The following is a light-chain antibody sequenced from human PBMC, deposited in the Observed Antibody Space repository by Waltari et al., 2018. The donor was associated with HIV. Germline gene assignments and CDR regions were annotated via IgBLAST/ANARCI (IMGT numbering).Light chain of an antibody. V-gene: IGLV1-51*01. CDR2: DNN. Sequence: QSALTQPPSASGSPGQSVTISCTGTSSDVGGYNYVSWYQQLPGTAPKLLSYDNNKRPSGIPNRFSGSNSGTSATLRITGLQTGDEADYYCGTWDSSLSAVVFGGGTKLTVL. CDR1: SSDVGGYNY. J-gene: IGLJ2*01. CDR3: GTWDSSLSAVV.